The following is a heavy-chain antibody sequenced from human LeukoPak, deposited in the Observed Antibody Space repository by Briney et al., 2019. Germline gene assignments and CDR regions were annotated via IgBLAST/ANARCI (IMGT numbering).Heavy chain of an antibody. CDR3: ARDNNWNYPDY. D-gene: IGHD1-7*01. Sequence: GGSLRLSCAASGFIFSSYAMSWVRLAPGKGLEWISVISGSGGRTDYADSVKGRFTISRDNSKNTLFLQMSSLRAEDTAVYYCARDNNWNYPDYWGQGTLVTVSS. CDR2: ISGSGGRT. CDR1: GFIFSSYA. V-gene: IGHV3-23*01. J-gene: IGHJ4*02.